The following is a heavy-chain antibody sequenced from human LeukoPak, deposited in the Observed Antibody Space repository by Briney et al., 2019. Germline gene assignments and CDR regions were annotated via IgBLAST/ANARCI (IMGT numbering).Heavy chain of an antibody. CDR3: ARGEYSSGWYQKTQPDY. Sequence: ASVEVSCKASGYTFTSYYMHWVRQAPGQGLEWMGILNPSGVSTSYAQKFQGRVTMTRDMSTSTVYMELSSLRSEDTAVYYCARGEYSSGWYQKTQPDYWGQGTLVTVSS. CDR2: LNPSGVST. D-gene: IGHD6-19*01. V-gene: IGHV1-46*01. CDR1: GYTFTSYY. J-gene: IGHJ4*02.